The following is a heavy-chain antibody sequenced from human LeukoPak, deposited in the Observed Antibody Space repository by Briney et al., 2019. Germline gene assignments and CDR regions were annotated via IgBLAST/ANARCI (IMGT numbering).Heavy chain of an antibody. CDR1: GYTFTGYY. CDR3: APGAAMVGPYCFDY. J-gene: IGHJ4*02. D-gene: IGHD5-18*01. Sequence: ASVKVSCKASGYTFTGYYLHWVRQAPGQGLEWMGWINPNSGGTNYAQKFQGRVTMTRDTSISTAYMELSRLRSDDTAVYYCAPGAAMVGPYCFDYWGQGTPVTVSS. V-gene: IGHV1-2*02. CDR2: INPNSGGT.